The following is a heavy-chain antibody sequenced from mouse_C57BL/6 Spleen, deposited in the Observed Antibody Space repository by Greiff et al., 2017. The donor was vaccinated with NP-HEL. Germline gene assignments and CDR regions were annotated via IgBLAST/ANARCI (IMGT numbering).Heavy chain of an antibody. V-gene: IGHV1-82*01. Sequence: VQLQQSGPELVKPGASVKISCKASGYAFSSSWMNWVKQRPGKGLEWIGRIYPGDGDTNYNGKFKGKATLTADKSSSTAYMQLSSLTSEDSAVYFCARDYGRGFAYWGQGTLVTVSA. CDR3: ARDYGRGFAY. CDR1: GYAFSSSW. D-gene: IGHD1-1*01. J-gene: IGHJ3*01. CDR2: IYPGDGDT.